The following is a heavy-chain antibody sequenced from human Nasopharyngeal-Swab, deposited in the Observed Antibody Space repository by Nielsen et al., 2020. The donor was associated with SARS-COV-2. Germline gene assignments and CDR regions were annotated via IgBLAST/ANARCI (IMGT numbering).Heavy chain of an antibody. CDR1: GFTLNNYG. J-gene: IGHJ4*02. D-gene: IGHD2-2*01. V-gene: IGHV3-30*03. CDR2: ISFDGNNR. Sequence: GESLKISCAASGFTLNNYGMHWVRQAPGKGLEWVAVISFDGNNRYYADSVKGRFTISRDNSKNTLYLQMNSLRAEDTAVYYCARSGCTSTSCYAGLDYWGQGTLVTVSS. CDR3: ARSGCTSTSCYAGLDY.